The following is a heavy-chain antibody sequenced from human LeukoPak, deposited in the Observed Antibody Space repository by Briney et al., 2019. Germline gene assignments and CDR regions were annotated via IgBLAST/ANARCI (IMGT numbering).Heavy chain of an antibody. CDR3: AKDGGQGADY. D-gene: IGHD3-16*01. CDR2: ISGRDGST. CDR1: GFTFSTYA. J-gene: IGHJ4*02. V-gene: IGHV3-23*01. Sequence: PGGSLRLSCAASGFTFSTYAMSWVRQAPGKGLEWVSGISGRDGSTYYADSVKGRFTTSRDISKNTLYLQMNSLRAEDMAVYYCAKDGGQGADYWGQGTLVTVSS.